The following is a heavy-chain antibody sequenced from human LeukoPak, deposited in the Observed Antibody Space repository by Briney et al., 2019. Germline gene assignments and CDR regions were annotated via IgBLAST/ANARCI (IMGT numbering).Heavy chain of an antibody. J-gene: IGHJ3*02. CDR1: GYTFTSYY. CDR3: ARAIGRYRREDAFDI. CDR2: INPSGGST. D-gene: IGHD1-26*01. V-gene: IGHV1-46*01. Sequence: ASVKVSCKASGYTFTSYYMHWVRQAPGQGLEWMGIINPSGGSTSYAQKFQGRVTMTRDTSTSTVYMELSSLRSEDTAVYYCARAIGRYRREDAFDIWGQGTMVTVSS.